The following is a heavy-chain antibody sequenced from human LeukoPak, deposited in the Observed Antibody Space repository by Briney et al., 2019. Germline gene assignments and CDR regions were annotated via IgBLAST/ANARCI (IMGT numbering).Heavy chain of an antibody. J-gene: IGHJ6*03. Sequence: PSETLSLTCTVSGGSISSSSYYWGWIRQPPGKGLEWIGSIYYSGSTYYNPSLKSRVTISVDTSKNQFSLKLCSVTAADTAVYYCARDGDTAMVGLGYYYMDVWGKGTTVTVSS. CDR3: ARDGDTAMVGLGYYYMDV. D-gene: IGHD5-18*01. CDR2: IYYSGST. CDR1: GGSISSSSYY. V-gene: IGHV4-39*07.